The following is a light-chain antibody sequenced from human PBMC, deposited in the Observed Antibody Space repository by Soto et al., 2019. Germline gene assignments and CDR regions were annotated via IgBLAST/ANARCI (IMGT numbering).Light chain of an antibody. J-gene: IGLJ1*01. V-gene: IGLV3-1*01. CDR2: QNS. CDR3: QAWDSSTYV. Sequence: SYELTQPPSVSVSPGQTASITCSGDKLGDKYACWYQQKPGQSPVLVIYQNSKRPSGIPERFSGSNSGNTATLTISATQAMDEADYYCQAWDSSTYVFGTGTKVTVL. CDR1: KLGDKY.